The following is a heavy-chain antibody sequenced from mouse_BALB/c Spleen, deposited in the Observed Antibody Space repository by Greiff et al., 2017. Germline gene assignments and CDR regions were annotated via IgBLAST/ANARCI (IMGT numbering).Heavy chain of an antibody. CDR3: AREGIYYYGSSVVNWSDV. J-gene: IGHJ1*01. D-gene: IGHD1-1*01. CDR2: IWGDGST. V-gene: IGHV2-6-7*01. CDR1: GFSLTGYG. Sequence: VQRVESGPGLVAPSQSLSITCTVPGFSLTGYGVNWVRQPPGKGLEWLGMIWGDGSTDYNSALKSRLSISKDNSKSQVFLKMNSLQTDDTARYYYAREGIYYYGSSVVNWSDVWGAGTTVTVSS.